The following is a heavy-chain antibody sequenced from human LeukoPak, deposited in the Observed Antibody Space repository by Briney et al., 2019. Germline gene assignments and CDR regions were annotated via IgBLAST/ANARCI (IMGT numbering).Heavy chain of an antibody. V-gene: IGHV1-8*01. D-gene: IGHD5-12*01. Sequence: ASVKVSCKASGYTFTSYDINWVRQATGQGLEWMGWMNPNSGNTGYAQKFQGRVTMTRNTSISTAYMELSSLRSEDTAVYYCARLIVARALVNYYYYMDVWGKGTTVTISS. J-gene: IGHJ6*03. CDR1: GYTFTSYD. CDR3: ARLIVARALVNYYYYMDV. CDR2: MNPNSGNT.